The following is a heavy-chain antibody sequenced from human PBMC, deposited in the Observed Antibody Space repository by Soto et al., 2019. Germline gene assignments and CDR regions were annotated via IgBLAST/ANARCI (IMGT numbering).Heavy chain of an antibody. J-gene: IGHJ4*02. V-gene: IGHV3-23*01. CDR3: AKDLFASGPLLYDSSGCARSFDY. CDR1: GFTFSSYA. Sequence: EVQLLVSGGGLVQPGGSLRLSCAASGFTFSSYAMSWVRQAPGKGLEWVSDISGSGGRTYYSDSVKGRFTISRDNSKNTLYLQMNSLRAEDTAVYYCAKDLFASGPLLYDSSGCARSFDYWGQGTLVTVSS. D-gene: IGHD3-22*01. CDR2: ISGSGGRT.